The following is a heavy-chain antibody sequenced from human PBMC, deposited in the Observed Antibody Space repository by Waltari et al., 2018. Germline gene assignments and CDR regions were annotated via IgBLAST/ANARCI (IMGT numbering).Heavy chain of an antibody. CDR1: GFTLTNTW. V-gene: IGHV3-7*03. CDR2: IKQDGSEK. CDR3: SRNREDSGTFYRAYDV. Sequence: EVRLVESGGGLVQPGGSLRLSCVASGFTLTNTWMSWVRQAPGKGLEWVASIKQDGSEKMFVDSVKGRFTISRDNAENSLYLQMNSLRAEDTAVYYCSRNREDSGTFYRAYDVWGQGTLVTVAT. D-gene: IGHD3-10*01. J-gene: IGHJ3*01.